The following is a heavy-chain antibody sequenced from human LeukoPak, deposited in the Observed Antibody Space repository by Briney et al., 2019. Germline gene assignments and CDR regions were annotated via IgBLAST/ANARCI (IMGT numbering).Heavy chain of an antibody. J-gene: IGHJ3*02. CDR3: AVRAAGGYCSGGSCYYPDAFDI. D-gene: IGHD2-15*01. CDR2: IYTSGST. Sequence: SETLSLTCTVSGGSISSGSYYWSWIRQPAGKGLEWIGRIYTSGSTNYSPSLKSRVTISVDTSKNQFSLKLSSVTAADTAVYYCAVRAAGGYCSGGSCYYPDAFDIWGQGTMVTVSS. V-gene: IGHV4-61*02. CDR1: GGSISSGSYY.